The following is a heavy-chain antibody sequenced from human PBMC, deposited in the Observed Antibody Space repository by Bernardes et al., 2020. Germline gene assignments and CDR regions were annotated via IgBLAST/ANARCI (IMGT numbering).Heavy chain of an antibody. CDR3: ARNVGATPEYFDY. D-gene: IGHD5-12*01. CDR2: IYHSGST. Sequence: PLSLTCAVPVGSISSGGYSWSCIPQPPGKGLEWIGYIYHSGSTYYNPSLKSRVTISVDRSKNQFSLKLSSVTAADTAVYYCARNVGATPEYFDYWGQGTLVTVSS. CDR1: VGSISSGGYS. J-gene: IGHJ4*02. V-gene: IGHV4-30-2*01.